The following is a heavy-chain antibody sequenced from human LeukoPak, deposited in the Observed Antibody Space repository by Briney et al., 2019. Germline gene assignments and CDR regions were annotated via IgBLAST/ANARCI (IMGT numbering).Heavy chain of an antibody. CDR1: GGTFSSYA. CDR2: IIPILGIA. D-gene: IGHD2-15*01. V-gene: IGHV1-69*04. Sequence: GASVKVSCKASGGTFSSYAISWVRQAPGQGLEWMGRIIPILGIANYAQKFQGRVTITADKSTSTAYMELSSLRSEDTAVYYCARGYCSGGSCYSVIIFNYWGQGTLVTVSS. CDR3: ARGYCSGGSCYSVIIFNY. J-gene: IGHJ4*02.